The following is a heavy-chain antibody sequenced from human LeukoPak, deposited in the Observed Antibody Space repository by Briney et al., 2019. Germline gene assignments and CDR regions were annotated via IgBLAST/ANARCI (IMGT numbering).Heavy chain of an antibody. D-gene: IGHD3-3*01. Sequence: LRASVKVSCKASGYTFTSYGISWVRQAPGQGLEWMGWISAYNGNTNYAQKLQGRVTMTTDTSTSTAYMELRSLRSDDTAVYYCARFHRPYDFWSGYSYGMDVWGQGTTVTVSS. CDR1: GYTFTSYG. CDR2: ISAYNGNT. CDR3: ARFHRPYDFWSGYSYGMDV. V-gene: IGHV1-18*01. J-gene: IGHJ6*02.